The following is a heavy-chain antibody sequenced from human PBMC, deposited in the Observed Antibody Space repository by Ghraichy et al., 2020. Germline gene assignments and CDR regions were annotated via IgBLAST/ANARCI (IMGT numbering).Heavy chain of an antibody. V-gene: IGHV4-59*01. Sequence: SETLSLTCTVSGGSITDYYWSWIRQPPGKGLEWIGDIIYSGGTNYNPSLKSRVTISVDTSKNQFSLKMTSMTAADTALYYCARGERIGLDYWGQGTLVTAS. J-gene: IGHJ4*02. CDR2: IIYSGGT. D-gene: IGHD2-15*01. CDR3: ARGERIGLDY. CDR1: GGSITDYY.